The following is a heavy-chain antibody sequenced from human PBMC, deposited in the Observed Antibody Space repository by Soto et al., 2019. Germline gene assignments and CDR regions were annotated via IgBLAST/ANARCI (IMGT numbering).Heavy chain of an antibody. CDR3: ARDRPDIVVVPAANWFDP. CDR2: IYTSGST. CDR1: GGSFSVYY. V-gene: IGHV4-59*10. Sequence: PSETLSLTCAVYGGSFSVYYWSWIRQPAGKGLEWIGRIYTSGSTNYNPSLKSRVTMSVDTSKNQFSLKLSSVTAADTAVYYCARDRPDIVVVPAANWFDPWGQGTLVTVSS. D-gene: IGHD2-2*01. J-gene: IGHJ5*02.